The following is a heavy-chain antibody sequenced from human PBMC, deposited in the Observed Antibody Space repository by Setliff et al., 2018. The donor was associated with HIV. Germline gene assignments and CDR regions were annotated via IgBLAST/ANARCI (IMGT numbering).Heavy chain of an antibody. CDR3: ARPVSKNFYGLDV. Sequence: PSETLSLTCTVSGYSISSGYYWGFIRQPPGKGLEWIGSIFHSGSTYYNPSLKSRVTMSVDTSKNQLSLKLTSVTAADTGVYYCARPVSKNFYGLDVWGLGTTVTVSS. CDR1: GYSISSGYY. J-gene: IGHJ6*02. V-gene: IGHV4-38-2*02. CDR2: IFHSGST.